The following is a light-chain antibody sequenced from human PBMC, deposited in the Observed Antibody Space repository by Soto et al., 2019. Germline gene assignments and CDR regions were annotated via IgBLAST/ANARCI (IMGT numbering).Light chain of an antibody. CDR2: GNS. J-gene: IGLJ1*01. Sequence: QSVLTQPPSVSGAPGQRVTISCTGSSSNIGAGYDVHWYQQLPGTAPKLLIYGNSNRPSGVPDRFSGSKSGTSASLAITGLQXEDEADYYCQSYDSSLSFYVFGTGTKV. CDR3: QSYDSSLSFYV. CDR1: SSNIGAGYD. V-gene: IGLV1-40*01.